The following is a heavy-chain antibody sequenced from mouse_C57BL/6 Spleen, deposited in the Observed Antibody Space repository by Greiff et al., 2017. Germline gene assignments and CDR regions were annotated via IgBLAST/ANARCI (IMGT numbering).Heavy chain of an antibody. V-gene: IGHV1-80*01. CDR2: IYPGDGDT. D-gene: IGHD3-3*01. CDR1: GYAFRSYR. Sequence: QVQLQQSEAELVKPGASVKISCKASGYAFRSYRMTWVKQRPGKGLWWIGQIYPGDGDTNYNGKFKGKATLTADKSSRPAYMQLGSLTSEVSAVCLCARREGIGYFDVWGTGTTVTVSS. J-gene: IGHJ1*03. CDR3: ARREGIGYFDV.